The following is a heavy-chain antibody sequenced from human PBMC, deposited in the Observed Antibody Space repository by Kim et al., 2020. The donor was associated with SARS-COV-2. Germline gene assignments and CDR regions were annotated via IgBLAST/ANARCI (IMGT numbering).Heavy chain of an antibody. D-gene: IGHD3-22*01. Sequence: SETLSLTCTVSGGSISSSSYYWGWIRQPPGKGLEWIGSIYYSGSTYYNPSLKSRVTISVDTSKNQFSLKLSSVTAADTAVYYCARGSSAYYYAYVFQHWGQGTLVTVSS. CDR1: GGSISSSSYY. CDR3: ARGSSAYYYAYVFQH. V-gene: IGHV4-39*01. CDR2: IYYSGST. J-gene: IGHJ1*01.